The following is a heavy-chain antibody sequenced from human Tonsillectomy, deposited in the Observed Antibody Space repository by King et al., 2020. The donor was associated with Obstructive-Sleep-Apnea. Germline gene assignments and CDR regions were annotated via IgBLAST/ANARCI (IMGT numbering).Heavy chain of an antibody. Sequence: VQLVQSGAEVKKPGASVKVSCKASGYTFTGYYMHWVRQAPGQGLEWMGWINPNSGGTNYAQKFQGWVTMTRDTSIGTAYMELSRLRSDDTAVYYCARGSSSWYYYFQHWGQGTLVTVSS. V-gene: IGHV1-2*04. D-gene: IGHD6-13*01. CDR3: ARGSSSWYYYFQH. CDR2: INPNSGGT. CDR1: GYTFTGYY. J-gene: IGHJ1*01.